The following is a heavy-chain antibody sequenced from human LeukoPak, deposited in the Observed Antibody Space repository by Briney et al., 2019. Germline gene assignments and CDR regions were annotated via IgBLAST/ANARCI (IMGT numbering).Heavy chain of an antibody. V-gene: IGHV4-59*07. CDR1: GGSISSYY. J-gene: IGHJ6*03. Sequence: SDTLSLTCTVSGGSISSYYWSWIRQPPGKGLEWIGYIYYSGSTNYNPSLKSRVTISVDTSKNQFSLKLSSVTAADTAVYYCARGTVVPAAKYMDVWGKGTTVTVSS. CDR2: IYYSGST. CDR3: ARGTVVPAAKYMDV. D-gene: IGHD2-2*01.